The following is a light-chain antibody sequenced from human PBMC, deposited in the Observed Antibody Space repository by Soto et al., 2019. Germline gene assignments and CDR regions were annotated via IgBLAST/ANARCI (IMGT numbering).Light chain of an antibody. V-gene: IGLV2-14*01. J-gene: IGLJ2*01. CDR2: EVT. CDR3: SSYTSSSTVV. Sequence: QSALTQPASVSGSPGQSITISCTGTSSDVGGYNYVSWYQQHPGKAPKLMIYEVTNRPSGVSNRFSGSKSGNTASLTISGIQAEDETHYYCSSYTSSSTVVFGGGTKVTVL. CDR1: SSDVGGYNY.